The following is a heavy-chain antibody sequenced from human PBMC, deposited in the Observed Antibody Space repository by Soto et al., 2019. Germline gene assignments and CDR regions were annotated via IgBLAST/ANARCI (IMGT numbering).Heavy chain of an antibody. CDR1: GFTFSSYN. CDR3: ARGVEAARKLDAFDL. D-gene: IGHD6-6*01. CDR2: ISSGSGYI. J-gene: IGHJ3*01. Sequence: GGSLRLSCAASGFTFSSYNMNWVRQAPGKGLEWVSSISSGSGYIYYADSVKGRLTISRDNAKNSLYLQMNSLRAEDTAVYYCARGVEAARKLDAFDLWGQGTMVTVSS. V-gene: IGHV3-21*01.